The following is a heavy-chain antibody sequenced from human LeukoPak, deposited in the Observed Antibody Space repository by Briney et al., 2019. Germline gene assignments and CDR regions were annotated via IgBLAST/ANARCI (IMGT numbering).Heavy chain of an antibody. CDR3: ARFKVGSNTTQKNAFDI. CDR1: GFTCSNYA. Sequence: GSLRLSCAASGFTCSNYAMHWVRQAPGKGLEWVAVISFDATKEYFGKSVKGRFTISRDNSKSTLFLQMHSLRVEDTALYFCARFKVGSNTTQKNAFDIWGRGTVVTVSS. J-gene: IGHJ3*02. V-gene: IGHV3-30*01. CDR2: ISFDATKE. D-gene: IGHD1-26*01.